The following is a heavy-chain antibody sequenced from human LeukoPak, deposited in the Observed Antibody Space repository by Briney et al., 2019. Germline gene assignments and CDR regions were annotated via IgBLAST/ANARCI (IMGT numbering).Heavy chain of an antibody. CDR1: GGSFSGYY. V-gene: IGHV4-34*01. Sequence: SETLSLTCAVYGGSFSGYYWSWIRQPPGKGLEWIGEINHSGSTNYNPSLKSRVTISVDTSKNQFSLKLSSVTAADTAVYYCARHNPQFYGMDVWGQGTTVTVSS. D-gene: IGHD1-14*01. CDR3: ARHNPQFYGMDV. J-gene: IGHJ6*02. CDR2: INHSGST.